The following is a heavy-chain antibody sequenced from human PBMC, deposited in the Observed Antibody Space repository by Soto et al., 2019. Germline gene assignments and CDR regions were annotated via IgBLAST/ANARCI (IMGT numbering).Heavy chain of an antibody. V-gene: IGHV5-10-1*01. CDR1: GYSFTSYW. D-gene: IGHD2-2*02. J-gene: IGHJ6*02. Sequence: LGESLKISCKGSGYSFTSYWISWVRQMPGKGLEWMGRIDPSDSYTNYSPSFQGHVTISADKSISTAYLQWSSLKASDTAMYYCASHCSSTSCYTGSKNGYYYYGMDVWGQGTTVTVSS. CDR2: IDPSDSYT. CDR3: ASHCSSTSCYTGSKNGYYYYGMDV.